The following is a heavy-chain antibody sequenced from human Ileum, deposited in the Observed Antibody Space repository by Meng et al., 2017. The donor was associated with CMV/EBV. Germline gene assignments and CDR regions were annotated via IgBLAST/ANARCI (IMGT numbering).Heavy chain of an antibody. CDR2: IDTNTGHP. CDR1: GYTVTSNN. J-gene: IGHJ4*02. V-gene: IGHV7-4-1*02. CDR3: ARDGLSGRYFDY. D-gene: IGHD1-26*01. Sequence: KTSGYTVTSNNMIWVRQAPGQGPEWMGWIDTNTGHPTYAQGFTGRFVFTFDTSVSTAYLQINSLKAEDTAVYYCARDGLSGRYFDYWGQGSLVTVSS.